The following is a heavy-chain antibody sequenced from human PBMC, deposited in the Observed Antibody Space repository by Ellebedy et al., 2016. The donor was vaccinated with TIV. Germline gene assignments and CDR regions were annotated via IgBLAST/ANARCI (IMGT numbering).Heavy chain of an antibody. CDR3: VSYNWNSGHY. D-gene: IGHD1-7*01. J-gene: IGHJ4*02. V-gene: IGHV3-74*01. Sequence: GESLKIPCAASGFTFSSYWMQCVRQAPGKGPVWVSRINGDGSTTNYADSVQGRFTISRDNAKNTRYLQMNSLRADDTALYYCVSYNWNSGHYWGQGTLVTVSS. CDR1: GFTFSSYW. CDR2: INGDGSTT.